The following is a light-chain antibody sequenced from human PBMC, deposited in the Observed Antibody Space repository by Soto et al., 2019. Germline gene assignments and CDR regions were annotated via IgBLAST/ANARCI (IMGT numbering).Light chain of an antibody. CDR2: SNN. Sequence: QCVLTQPPSASGTPGQRVTISCSGSSSNIGSNTVNWYQQLPGTAPKLLIYSNNQRPSGVPDRFSGSKSGTSASLAISGLQSEDEAYYYCAAWDDSLNGYYVFGTGTKVTVL. V-gene: IGLV1-44*01. J-gene: IGLJ1*01. CDR3: AAWDDSLNGYYV. CDR1: SSNIGSNT.